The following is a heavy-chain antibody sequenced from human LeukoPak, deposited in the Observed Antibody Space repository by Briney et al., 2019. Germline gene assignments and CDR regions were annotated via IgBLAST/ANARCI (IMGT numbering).Heavy chain of an antibody. J-gene: IGHJ6*04. CDR2: IKQDGSEK. V-gene: IGHV3-7*03. CDR1: GFTFSSYW. CDR3: ARGSPSYYYYYGMDV. Sequence: GGSLRLSCAASGFTFSSYWMSWVRRAPGKGLEWVANIKQDGSEKYYVDSVKGRFTISRDNAKNSLYLQMNSLRAEDTAVYYCARGSPSYYYYYGMDVWGKGTTVTVSS.